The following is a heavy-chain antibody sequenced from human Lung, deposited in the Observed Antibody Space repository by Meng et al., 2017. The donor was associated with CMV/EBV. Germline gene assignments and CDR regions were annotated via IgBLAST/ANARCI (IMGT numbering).Heavy chain of an antibody. Sequence: ASVXVSCKAYGYSFNSYIISWVRQAPGQGLEWMGWVNSYTGDTDYAQQFQERITMTTDTSTTTVYMELRSLRTDDTAAYYCARISMIRGIIITGWFDPWGQRTLVTVSS. D-gene: IGHD3-10*01. CDR3: ARISMIRGIIITGWFDP. J-gene: IGHJ5*02. CDR2: VNSYTGDT. V-gene: IGHV1-18*04. CDR1: GYSFNSYI.